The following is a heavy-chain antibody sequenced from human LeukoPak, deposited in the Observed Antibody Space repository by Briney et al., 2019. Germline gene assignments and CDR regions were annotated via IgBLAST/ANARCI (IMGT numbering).Heavy chain of an antibody. J-gene: IGHJ4*02. Sequence: GSLGLSCAASGFTFSSYAMSWVRPAPGKGLEWVSSISSSSSYIYYADSMKGRFTISRDNAKNSLYLQMNSLRAEDTAVYYCARDSADFDYWGQGTLVTVSS. CDR3: ARDSADFDY. CDR1: GFTFSSYA. V-gene: IGHV3-21*01. CDR2: ISSSSSYI.